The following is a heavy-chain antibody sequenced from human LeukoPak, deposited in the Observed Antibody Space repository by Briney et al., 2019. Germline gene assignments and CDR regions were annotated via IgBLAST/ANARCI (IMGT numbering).Heavy chain of an antibody. V-gene: IGHV3-23*01. CDR2: ISGSGGGT. Sequence: GGSLRLSCAASGFTFSSYAMSWVRQAPGKGLEWVSAISGSGGGTYYADSVKGWFTISRDNSKNTLYLQMNSLRAEDTAVYYCAKTLRYYDSSGYYFDYWGQGTLVTVSS. CDR1: GFTFSSYA. CDR3: AKTLRYYDSSGYYFDY. J-gene: IGHJ4*02. D-gene: IGHD3-22*01.